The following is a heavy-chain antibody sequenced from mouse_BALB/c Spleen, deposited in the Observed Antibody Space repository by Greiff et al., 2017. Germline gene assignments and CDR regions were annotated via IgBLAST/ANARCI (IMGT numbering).Heavy chain of an antibody. CDR2: ISYDGSN. J-gene: IGHJ3*01. D-gene: IGHD1-2*01. Sequence: EVQLQESGPGLVKPSQSLSLTCSVTGYSITSGYYWNWIRQFPGNKLEWMGYISYDGSNNYNPSLKNRISITRDTSKNQFFLKLNSVTTEDTATYYCARMVLRLHWFAYWGQGTLVTVSA. CDR3: ARMVLRLHWFAY. CDR1: GYSITSGYY. V-gene: IGHV3-6*02.